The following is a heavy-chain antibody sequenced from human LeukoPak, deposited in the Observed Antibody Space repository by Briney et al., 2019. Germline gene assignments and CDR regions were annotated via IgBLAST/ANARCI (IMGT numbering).Heavy chain of an antibody. Sequence: PGGSLRLSCAASGFTVSSNYMSWVCQAPGKGLEWVANIKQDGSERYYVDSVKGRFTISRDNAKNSLYLQMNSLRAEDTAVYYCAREGYAGCFDYWGQGTLVTVSS. CDR3: AREGYAGCFDY. J-gene: IGHJ4*02. CDR1: GFTVSSNY. D-gene: IGHD6-19*01. V-gene: IGHV3-7*01. CDR2: IKQDGSER.